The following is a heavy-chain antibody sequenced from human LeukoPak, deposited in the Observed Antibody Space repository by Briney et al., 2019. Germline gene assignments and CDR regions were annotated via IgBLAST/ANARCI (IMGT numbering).Heavy chain of an antibody. CDR3: AKCNYYDILTGYYYYYYMDV. Sequence: GGSLRLSCAASGFAFSSYGMSWVRQAPGKGLEWVSAISGSGGSTYYADSVKGRFTISRDNSKNTLYLQMNSLRAEDTAVYYCAKCNYYDILTGYYYYYYMDVWGKGTTVTISS. J-gene: IGHJ6*03. D-gene: IGHD3-9*01. V-gene: IGHV3-23*01. CDR1: GFAFSSYG. CDR2: ISGSGGST.